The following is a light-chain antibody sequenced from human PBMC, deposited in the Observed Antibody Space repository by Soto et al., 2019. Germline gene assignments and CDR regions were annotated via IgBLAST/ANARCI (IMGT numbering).Light chain of an antibody. Sequence: QAVVTQEQSFSVSPGRTVTLTCGLSSGSDSTSHYPSWYQQTPGQPPRTLIYSTNTGSSGVPDRFSGSILGNKAALTITGAQADDESDYSCVLYMGGGISVFGGGTKVTVL. CDR2: STN. CDR1: SGSDSTSHY. CDR3: VLYMGGGISV. J-gene: IGLJ3*02. V-gene: IGLV8-61*01.